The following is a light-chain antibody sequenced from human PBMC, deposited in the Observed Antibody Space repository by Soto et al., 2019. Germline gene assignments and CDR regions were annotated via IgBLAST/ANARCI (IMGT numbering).Light chain of an antibody. V-gene: IGLV2-8*01. Sequence: QSALTQPPSASGSPGQSVTISCTGTSSDVGAYDYVCWYQQHPGKAPKLMIYEVNKRPSGVPYRFSGSKSGNTASLTVSGLQAGDEAAYYCSSFAANDNVVFGGGTKLTVL. CDR1: SSDVGAYDY. CDR3: SSFAANDNVV. CDR2: EVN. J-gene: IGLJ3*02.